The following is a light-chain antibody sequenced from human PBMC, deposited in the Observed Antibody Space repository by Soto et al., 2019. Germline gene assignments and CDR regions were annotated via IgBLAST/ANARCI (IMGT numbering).Light chain of an antibody. CDR1: QTVNSDY. CDR2: ATS. V-gene: IGKV3-20*01. J-gene: IGKJ1*01. Sequence: PGETATLSCRASQTVNSDYLAWFQQRPGQAPRLLIFATSRRATDMPDRFSGSGPGTDFTLAIRRLEPEDFAVYYCHQFGYSPRTFGQGTKVE. CDR3: HQFGYSPRT.